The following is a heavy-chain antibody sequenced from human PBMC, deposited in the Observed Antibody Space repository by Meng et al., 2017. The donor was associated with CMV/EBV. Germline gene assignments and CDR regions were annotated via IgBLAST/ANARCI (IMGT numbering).Heavy chain of an antibody. CDR1: GGTFSSYA. J-gene: IGHJ6*01. CDR2: IIPIFGTA. Sequence: SVQVSCKASGGTFSSYAISWVRQAPGQGLEWMGGIIPIFGTANYAQKFQGRVTITTDESTSTAYMELSSLRFEDTAVYYCARVNSSSFGYYYYGRDVWGQGTTVTVSS. D-gene: IGHD6-6*01. CDR3: ARVNSSSFGYYYYGRDV. V-gene: IGHV1-69*05.